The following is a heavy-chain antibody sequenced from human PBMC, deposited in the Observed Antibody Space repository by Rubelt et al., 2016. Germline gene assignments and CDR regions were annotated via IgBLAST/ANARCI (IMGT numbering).Heavy chain of an antibody. D-gene: IGHD1-26*01. CDR2: VYSSGRT. Sequence: QLQLQESGPGLVEPSETLSLTCTVSDGSVSSSTYCWGWVRQPPGKGLAWIGSVYSSGRTNYNPSLESRVTISIDTPKNQFSLEWTSVTAADTAVYYCARAYPDYSGSCFDYWGQGTLVTVSS. CDR1: DGSVSSSTYC. J-gene: IGHJ4*02. CDR3: ARAYPDYSGSCFDY. V-gene: IGHV4-39*07.